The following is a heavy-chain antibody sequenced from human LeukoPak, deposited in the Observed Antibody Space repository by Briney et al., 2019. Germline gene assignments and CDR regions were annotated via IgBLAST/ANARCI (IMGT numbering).Heavy chain of an antibody. CDR3: ARIGSGSGSYYLYYFDY. CDR1: GYSISSGYY. D-gene: IGHD3-10*01. V-gene: IGHV4-38-2*02. Sequence: SETLSLTCTVSGYSISSGYYWGWIRQPPGKGLVWIGSIYHSGSTYYNPSLKSRVTISVDTSKNQFSLKLSSVTAADTAVYYCARIGSGSGSYYLYYFDYWGQGTLVTVSS. J-gene: IGHJ4*02. CDR2: IYHSGST.